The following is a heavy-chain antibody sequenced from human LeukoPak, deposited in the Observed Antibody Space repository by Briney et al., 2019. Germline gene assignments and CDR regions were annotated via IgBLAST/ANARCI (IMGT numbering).Heavy chain of an antibody. CDR1: GFTFSSYG. D-gene: IGHD2-2*01. CDR3: VKDKDIVVVPAASDGMDV. Sequence: PGGSLRLSCAASGFTFSSYGMHWVRQAPGKGLEWVAVISYDGSNKYYADSVKGRFTISRDNSKNTLYLQMNSLRAEDTAVYYCVKDKDIVVVPAASDGMDVWGQGTTVTVSS. CDR2: ISYDGSNK. V-gene: IGHV3-30*18. J-gene: IGHJ6*02.